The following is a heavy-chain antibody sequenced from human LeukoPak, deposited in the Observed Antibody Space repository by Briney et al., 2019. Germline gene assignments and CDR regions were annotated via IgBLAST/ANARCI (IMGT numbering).Heavy chain of an antibody. D-gene: IGHD3-10*01. V-gene: IGHV3-53*01. CDR2: IYGGGNI. Sequence: GGSLRLSCAASGFTVSSNYMNWVRQAPGKGLEWVSVIYGGGNIYYADSVKGRFTISRDNAKNTLYLQMNSLRAEDTAIYYCAKDLYYYGSGNYIDYWGQGTLVTVSS. CDR1: GFTVSSNY. CDR3: AKDLYYYGSGNYIDY. J-gene: IGHJ4*02.